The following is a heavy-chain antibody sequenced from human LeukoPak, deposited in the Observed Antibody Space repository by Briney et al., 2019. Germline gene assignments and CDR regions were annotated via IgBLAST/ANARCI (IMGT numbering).Heavy chain of an antibody. CDR1: GFTFSSYW. V-gene: IGHV3-74*01. J-gene: IGHJ4*02. Sequence: GGSLRLSCAASGFTFSSYWMHWVRQAPGKGLVWVSRINSDGSSTSYADSVKGRFTISRDNAKNTLYLQMNSLRAEDTAVYYCARGPHLGHFDYWGQGTLVTVSS. CDR3: ARGPHLGHFDY. CDR2: INSDGSST.